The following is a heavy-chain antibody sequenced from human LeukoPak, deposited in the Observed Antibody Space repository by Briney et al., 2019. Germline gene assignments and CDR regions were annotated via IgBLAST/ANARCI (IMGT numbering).Heavy chain of an antibody. CDR1: GGSISSSNW. CDR3: ARAVGQQWAPFDY. V-gene: IGHV4-4*02. J-gene: IGHJ4*02. Sequence: SETLSLTCAVSGGSISSSNWWSWVRQPPGKGLEWIGEIYHSGSTNYNPSLKSRVTISVDKSKNQFSLKLSSVTAADTAVYYCARAVGQQWAPFDYWGQGTLVTVSS. D-gene: IGHD5-18*01. CDR2: IYHSGST.